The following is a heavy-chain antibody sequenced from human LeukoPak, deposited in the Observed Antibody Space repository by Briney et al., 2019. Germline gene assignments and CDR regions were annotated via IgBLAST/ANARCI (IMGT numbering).Heavy chain of an antibody. CDR3: AKRYIGNYYFDY. CDR2: VNADGGNT. V-gene: IGHV3-23*01. Sequence: PGASLRLSCEVSGFTIYNFGMSWVRQAPGKGLEWVSAVNADGGNTYYADSVKGRFTISRDNSKNTLYLQMNSLRAEDTAVYYCAKRYIGNYYFDYWGQGTLVTASS. CDR1: GFTIYNFG. J-gene: IGHJ4*02. D-gene: IGHD3-16*02.